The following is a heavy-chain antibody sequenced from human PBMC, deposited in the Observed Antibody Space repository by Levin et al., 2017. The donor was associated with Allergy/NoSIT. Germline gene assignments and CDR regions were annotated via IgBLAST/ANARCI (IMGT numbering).Heavy chain of an antibody. CDR3: ARHVPGGGDEDVLTGYYLPK. D-gene: IGHD3-9*01. CDR2: AHYSGRN. Sequence: GSLRLSCTVSGDSISRISNYWGWIRQPPGRGLEWIGSAHYSGRNYFNPSLKSRVTFSIDTSKNHFSLKLSSVTAADTALYYCARHVPGGGDEDVLTGYYLPKWGQGTLVTVSS. V-gene: IGHV4-39*01. CDR1: GDSISRISNY. J-gene: IGHJ4*01.